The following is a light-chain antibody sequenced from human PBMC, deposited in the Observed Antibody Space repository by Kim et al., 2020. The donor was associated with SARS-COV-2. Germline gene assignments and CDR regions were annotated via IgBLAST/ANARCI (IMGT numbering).Light chain of an antibody. J-gene: IGLJ2*01. CDR2: GKN. CDR1: SLRRYY. V-gene: IGLV3-19*01. Sequence: SSELTQDPAVSVALGQTVRITCQGDSLRRYYASWYQQKPGQAPVLVIYGKNNRPSGIPDRFSGSTSGNTASLTITGAQAEEGADYYCKSRDSSGKVVFGGGTLLTVL. CDR3: KSRDSSGKVV.